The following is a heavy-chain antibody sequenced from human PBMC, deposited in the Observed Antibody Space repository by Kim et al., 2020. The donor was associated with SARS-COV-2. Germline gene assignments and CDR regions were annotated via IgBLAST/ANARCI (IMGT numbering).Heavy chain of an antibody. Sequence: NPSLNSRVTISVDTSKNQFSLKLSSVTAADTAVYYCATRMNYGGNSGLGYWGQGTLVTVSS. V-gene: IGHV4-31*02. J-gene: IGHJ4*02. CDR3: ATRMNYGGNSGLGY. D-gene: IGHD4-17*01.